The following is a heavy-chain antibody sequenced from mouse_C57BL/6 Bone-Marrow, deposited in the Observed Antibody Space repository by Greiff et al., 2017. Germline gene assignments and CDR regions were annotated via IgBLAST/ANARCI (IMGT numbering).Heavy chain of an antibody. Sequence: QVQLQQPGAELVKPGASVKMSCKASGYTFTSYWITWVKQRPGQGLEWIGDIYPGSGSTNYNEKFKSKATLTVDTSSSTAYMQLSSLTSEASAVYYCARGDYYGSSPFAYWGQGTLVTVSA. D-gene: IGHD1-1*01. J-gene: IGHJ3*01. V-gene: IGHV1-55*01. CDR1: GYTFTSYW. CDR3: ARGDYYGSSPFAY. CDR2: IYPGSGST.